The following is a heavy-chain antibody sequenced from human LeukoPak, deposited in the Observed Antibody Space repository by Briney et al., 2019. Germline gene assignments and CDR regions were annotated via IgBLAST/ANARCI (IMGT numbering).Heavy chain of an antibody. V-gene: IGHV1-69*13. Sequence: SVKVSCKASGYTFTSYAISWVRQAPGQGLEWMGGIIPIFGTANYAQKFQGRVTITADESTSTAYMELSSLRSEDTAVYYCARYSSILPYYFDYWGQGTLVTVSS. CDR3: ARYSSILPYYFDY. CDR1: GYTFTSYA. J-gene: IGHJ4*02. D-gene: IGHD6-13*01. CDR2: IIPIFGTA.